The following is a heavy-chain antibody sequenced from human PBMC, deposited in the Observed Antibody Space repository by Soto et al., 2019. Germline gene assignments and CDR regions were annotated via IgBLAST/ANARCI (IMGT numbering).Heavy chain of an antibody. D-gene: IGHD3-16*01. CDR3: ATLSFQFDYFDY. CDR1: GYTLTELS. CDR2: FDPEDCET. J-gene: IGHJ4*02. Sequence: ASVKVSCKVSGYTLTELSMHWVRQAPGKGLDWMGGFDPEDCETIYAQKFQGRVTMTEDTSTDTAYMELSSLRSEDTAVYYCATLSFQFDYFDYWGQGTPVTSPQ. V-gene: IGHV1-24*01.